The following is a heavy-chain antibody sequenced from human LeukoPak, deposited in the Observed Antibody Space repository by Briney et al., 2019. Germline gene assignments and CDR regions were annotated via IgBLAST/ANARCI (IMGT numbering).Heavy chain of an antibody. CDR3: STVGSSASDPYDY. J-gene: IGHJ4*02. D-gene: IGHD2-2*01. Sequence: SVKVSCKASGGTFSSYAISWVRQAPGQGLEWMGGIIPMFGTTKYAQKFKGRVTITADQSTRTAYMEMSSLRSEDTALHYCSTVGSSASDPYDYWGQGTLVTVSS. CDR2: IIPMFGTT. V-gene: IGHV1-69*01. CDR1: GGTFSSYA.